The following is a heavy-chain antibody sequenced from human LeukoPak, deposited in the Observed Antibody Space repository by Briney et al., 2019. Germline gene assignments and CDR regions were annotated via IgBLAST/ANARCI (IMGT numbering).Heavy chain of an antibody. D-gene: IGHD1-26*01. V-gene: IGHV3-7*01. CDR2: IKQDGSEK. CDR1: GFTFSSYW. J-gene: IGHJ6*03. CDR3: ACSGSPLLYYYYMDV. Sequence: GGSLRLSCAASGFTFSSYWMSWVRQAPGKGLEWVANIKQDGSEKYYVDSVKGRFTIPRDNAKNSLYLQMNSLRAEDTAVYYCACSGSPLLYYYYMDVWGKGTTVTVSS.